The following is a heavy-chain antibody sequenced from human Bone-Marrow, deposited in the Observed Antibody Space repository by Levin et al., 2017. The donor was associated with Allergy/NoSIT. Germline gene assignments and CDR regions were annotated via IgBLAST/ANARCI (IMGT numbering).Heavy chain of an antibody. D-gene: IGHD1-26*01. CDR2: MNPNSGDT. Sequence: AASVKVSCKTSGYTFTNYEINWVRRAPGQGLEWMGWMNPNSGDTGYAQKFQGRVTMTRDTSTATAVMELTSLTSEDTAVYYCARGLDIIVIVGTTPFDNWGQGTPVTVSP. CDR3: ARGLDIIVIVGTTPFDN. J-gene: IGHJ4*02. V-gene: IGHV1-8*02. CDR1: GYTFTNYE.